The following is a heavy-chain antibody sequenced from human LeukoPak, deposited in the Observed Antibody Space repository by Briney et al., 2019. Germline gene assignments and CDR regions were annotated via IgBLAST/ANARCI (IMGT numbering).Heavy chain of an antibody. CDR1: GFTFSRYW. Sequence: GRSLRPSCAASGFTFSRYWMTWVRQTPGKGREWVANIKPDGSVKYYVDSVKGRFTISRDNAKNSLYLQMNSLRAEDTALYYCARDRGGQWVELLLDSWGQGTLVTVSS. D-gene: IGHD3-10*01. V-gene: IGHV3-7*05. CDR2: IKPDGSVK. CDR3: ARDRGGQWVELLLDS. J-gene: IGHJ4*02.